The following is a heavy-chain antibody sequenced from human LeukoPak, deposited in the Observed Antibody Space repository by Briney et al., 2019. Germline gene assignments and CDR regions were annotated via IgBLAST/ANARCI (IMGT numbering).Heavy chain of an antibody. J-gene: IGHJ3*02. CDR2: IYYSGST. V-gene: IGHV4-39*01. CDR3: ARAPARYGSVWADAFDI. Sequence: PSETLSLTCTVSGGSISSSSYYWGWIRQPPGKGLEWIGSIYYSGSTYYNPSLKSRVTISVDTSKNQFSLKLSSVTAADTAVYYCARAPARYGSVWADAFDIWGQGTMVTVSS. CDR1: GGSISSSSYY. D-gene: IGHD6-19*01.